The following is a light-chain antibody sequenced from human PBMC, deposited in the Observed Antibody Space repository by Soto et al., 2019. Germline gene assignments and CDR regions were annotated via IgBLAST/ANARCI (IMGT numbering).Light chain of an antibody. J-gene: IGLJ2*01. V-gene: IGLV2-14*01. CDR2: EVT. CDR3: SSYTSSNTLI. CDR1: SSDVGGYNY. Sequence: QSVLTQPASVSGSPGQSITISCTGTSSDVGGYNYVSWYQQYPGKAPKVMIYEVTNRPSGVSNRFSGSKSGNTASLTISGLQAEDEADYYCSSYTSSNTLIFGGGTKVTDL.